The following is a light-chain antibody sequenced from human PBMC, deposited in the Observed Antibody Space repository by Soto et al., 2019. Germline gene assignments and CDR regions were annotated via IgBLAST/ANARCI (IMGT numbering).Light chain of an antibody. V-gene: IGKV3-20*01. CDR2: GAS. CDR3: QQYGSSPS. J-gene: IGKJ4*01. Sequence: EIVLTQSPGTLSLSPGERATLSCRASQCVSSSYLAWYQQKPGQAPRLLIYGASSRATGIPDRCSGSGSGTDFTLTISRLETEDFAVYYCQQYGSSPSFGGGTKVDNK. CDR1: QCVSSSY.